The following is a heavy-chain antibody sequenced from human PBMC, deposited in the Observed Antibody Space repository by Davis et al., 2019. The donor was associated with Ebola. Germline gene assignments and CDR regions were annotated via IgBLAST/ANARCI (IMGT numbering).Heavy chain of an antibody. Sequence: PGGSLRLSCAASGFTFSSYAMNWVRQAPGKGLEWVSYISSSGSTIYYADSVKGRFTISRDNAKNSLYLQMNSLRAEDTAVYYCARTGGVTTVTTFAGGYYYGMDVWGQGTTVTVSS. V-gene: IGHV3-48*03. CDR1: GFTFSSYA. CDR2: ISSSGSTI. J-gene: IGHJ6*02. CDR3: ARTGGVTTVTTFAGGYYYGMDV. D-gene: IGHD4-11*01.